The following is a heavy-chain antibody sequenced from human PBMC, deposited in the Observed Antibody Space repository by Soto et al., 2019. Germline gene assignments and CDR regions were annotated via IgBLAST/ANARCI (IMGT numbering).Heavy chain of an antibody. CDR3: AREGDSSGWYNWFDS. D-gene: IGHD3-22*01. V-gene: IGHV3-48*01. CDR1: GFTFSSYS. J-gene: IGHJ5*01. CDR2: ISSSSSTI. Sequence: EVQLVESGGGLVQPGGSLRLSCAASGFTFSSYSMNWVRQAPGKGLEWVSYISSSSSTIYYADSVKGRFTISRDNAKNSLYLQMNSMRAEDTAVYYCAREGDSSGWYNWFDSWGQGTLVTVSS.